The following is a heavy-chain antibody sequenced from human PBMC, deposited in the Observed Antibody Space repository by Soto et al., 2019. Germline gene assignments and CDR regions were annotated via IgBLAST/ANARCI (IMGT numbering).Heavy chain of an antibody. CDR3: AAGYINSLFDP. Sequence: GTLTPTCTVSGGSVSSGSFYGSWIRQPPGMGLEWIGFVYYIGRTNYNPSLKSRVAISVDTSKNQFSLKLSSVTAADTAVYYCAAGYINSLFDPWGQGTLVTVSS. J-gene: IGHJ5*02. D-gene: IGHD5-12*01. CDR1: GGSVSSGSFY. CDR2: VYYIGRT. V-gene: IGHV4-61*01.